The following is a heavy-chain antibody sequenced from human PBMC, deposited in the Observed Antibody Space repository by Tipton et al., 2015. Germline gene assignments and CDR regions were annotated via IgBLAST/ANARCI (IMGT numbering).Heavy chain of an antibody. J-gene: IGHJ4*02. CDR1: GGTFNTYA. V-gene: IGHV1-69*06. D-gene: IGHD2-15*01. CDR2: IVPIFDTP. Sequence: QSGAEVKKPGSSVKVSCKTSGGTFNTYAITWVRQAPGQGLEWMGGIVPIFDTPNYAQKFQGRLTITAHKPTTTAFMELSSLRADDTAVYYCAKFTMDIGVVVAAPIGYWGQGTLVTVSS. CDR3: AKFTMDIGVVVAAPIGY.